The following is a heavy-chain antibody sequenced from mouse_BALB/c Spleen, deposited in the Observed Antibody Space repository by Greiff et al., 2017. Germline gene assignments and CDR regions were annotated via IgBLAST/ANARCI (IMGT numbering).Heavy chain of an antibody. J-gene: IGHJ3*01. Sequence: QVQLQQPGAELVKPGASVKLSCKASGYTFTSYWMHWVKQRPGQGLEWIGEIDPSDSYTNYNQKFKGKATLTVDKSSSTAYMQLSSLTSEDSAVYYCARVLTGAWFAYWGQGTLVTVSA. V-gene: IGHV1-69*02. D-gene: IGHD4-1*01. CDR2: IDPSDSYT. CDR1: GYTFTSYW. CDR3: ARVLTGAWFAY.